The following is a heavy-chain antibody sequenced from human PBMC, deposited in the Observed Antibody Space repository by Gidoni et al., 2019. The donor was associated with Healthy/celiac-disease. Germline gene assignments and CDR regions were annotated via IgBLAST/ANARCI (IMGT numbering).Heavy chain of an antibody. Sequence: QVQLQESVPRLVKPSATLSLTCTVSACSLSRYYWSWTRQPPGKGREWIGYSYCSGRTNYYPSLKSRVTISVDTSKKQCSLKLSYVTAADTAVYYCAREGREKDTTYNWFDPWGQGTLVTVSS. D-gene: IGHD2-15*01. J-gene: IGHJ5*02. V-gene: IGHV4-59*01. CDR2: SYCSGRT. CDR3: AREGREKDTTYNWFDP. CDR1: ACSLSRYY.